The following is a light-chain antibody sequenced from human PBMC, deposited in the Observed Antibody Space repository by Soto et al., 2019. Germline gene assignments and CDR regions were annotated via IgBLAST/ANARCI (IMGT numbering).Light chain of an antibody. CDR1: QSLLSSNGNNF. Sequence: DIVMTQSPLSLPVTPGEPASISCRSSQSLLSSNGNNFLDWYLQKPGQSPQLLIYLASNRAYGVPDRFSGSGSGTDFTLKISRVEAEDVGVYYCMQTLQTPYTLGQGTKLEIK. CDR2: LAS. CDR3: MQTLQTPYT. J-gene: IGKJ2*01. V-gene: IGKV2-28*01.